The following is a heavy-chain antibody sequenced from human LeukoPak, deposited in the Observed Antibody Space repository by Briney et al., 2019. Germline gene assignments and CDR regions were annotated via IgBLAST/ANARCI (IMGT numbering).Heavy chain of an antibody. J-gene: IGHJ4*02. Sequence: PGGSLRLSCAASGFTFSDYYMTWVRQAPGKGLEWVANIKQDGSEKYYVDSVKGRFTISRDNAKNSLYLQMNSLRAEDTAVYYCARDPTTVGGGFDYWGQGTLVTVSS. CDR3: ARDPTTVGGGFDY. V-gene: IGHV3-7*01. D-gene: IGHD4-23*01. CDR2: IKQDGSEK. CDR1: GFTFSDYY.